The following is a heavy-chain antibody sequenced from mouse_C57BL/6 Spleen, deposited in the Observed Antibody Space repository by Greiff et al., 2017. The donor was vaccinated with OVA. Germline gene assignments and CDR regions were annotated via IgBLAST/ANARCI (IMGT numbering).Heavy chain of an antibody. CDR3: ARPCGNGWYFDV. D-gene: IGHD2-1*01. J-gene: IGHJ1*03. CDR1: GYTFTSYW. CDR2: IDPSDSET. Sequence: QVHVQQPGAELVRPGSSVKLSCKASGYTFTSYWMHWVKQRPIQGLEWIGNIDPSDSETHYNQKFKDKATLTVDNSSSTAYLQLSSLTSEDSAVYDCARPCGNGWYFDVWGTGTTVTVSS. V-gene: IGHV1-52*01.